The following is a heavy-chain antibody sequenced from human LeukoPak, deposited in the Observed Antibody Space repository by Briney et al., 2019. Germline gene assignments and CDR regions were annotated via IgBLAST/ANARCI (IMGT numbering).Heavy chain of an antibody. CDR3: ARVPIYSYGAFDY. Sequence: SVKVSCKASGGTFSSYAISWVRQAPGQGLEWMGRIIPIFGIANYAQKFQGRVTITADKSTSTAYMELSSLRSEDTAVYYCARVPIYSYGAFDYWGQGILVTVSS. CDR1: GGTFSSYA. D-gene: IGHD5-18*01. CDR2: IIPIFGIA. J-gene: IGHJ4*02. V-gene: IGHV1-69*04.